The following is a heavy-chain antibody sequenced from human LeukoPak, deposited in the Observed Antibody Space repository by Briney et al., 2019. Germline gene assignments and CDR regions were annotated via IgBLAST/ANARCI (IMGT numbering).Heavy chain of an antibody. Sequence: GGSLRLSCAASGFTFSNYWMHWVRQAPGKGLVWVSRINTDGSRITYADSVKGRFTISRDNAMNTVYLQMNSLRAEDTAVYYCAKDRSYYDSSGYRNFDFWGQGTLVTVSS. V-gene: IGHV3-74*01. J-gene: IGHJ4*02. CDR2: INTDGSRI. CDR3: AKDRSYYDSSGYRNFDF. D-gene: IGHD3-22*01. CDR1: GFTFSNYW.